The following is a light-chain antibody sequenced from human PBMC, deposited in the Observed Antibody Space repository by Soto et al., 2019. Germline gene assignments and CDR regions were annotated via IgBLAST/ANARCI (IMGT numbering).Light chain of an antibody. CDR2: GAS. CDR3: PQYGSSQGYT. Sequence: EIVLTQSPGTLSLSPGERATLSCRASQSVSSSYLVWYQQKPGQAPRLLIYGASRRATGIPDRFSGSGSGTDFTLTIRRLEPEDFAVYSCPQYGSSQGYTFGQGTKLEIK. CDR1: QSVSSSY. J-gene: IGKJ2*01. V-gene: IGKV3-20*01.